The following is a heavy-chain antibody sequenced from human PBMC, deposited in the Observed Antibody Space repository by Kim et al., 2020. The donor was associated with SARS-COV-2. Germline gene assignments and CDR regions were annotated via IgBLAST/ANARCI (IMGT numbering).Heavy chain of an antibody. V-gene: IGHV3-66*01. D-gene: IGHD5-18*01. J-gene: IGHJ6*02. CDR1: GFTVSSNY. CDR3: SRTPYRFSYCPYVMYG. Sequence: GGSLRLSCAASGFTVSSNYMSWVRQAPGKGLEWVSFIYSCGSTYYSDSVKGRFTISRDNSKNTLYLQMNILRAEDPAVYYCSRTPYRFSYCPYVMYGWG. CDR2: IYSCGST.